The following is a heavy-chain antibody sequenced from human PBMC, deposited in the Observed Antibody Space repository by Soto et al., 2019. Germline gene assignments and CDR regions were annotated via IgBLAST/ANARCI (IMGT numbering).Heavy chain of an antibody. CDR1: GFTFSGSA. J-gene: IGHJ4*02. V-gene: IGHV3-73*01. Sequence: GGSLRLSCAASGFTFSGSAMHWVRQAPGKGLEWVGRIRSKPNNYATSYAASVKGRFTISRDDSKNTAYLQMSSLKTEDTAVYYCTSFGYSYGFPDCWGQGTLVTVSS. CDR2: IRSKPNNYAT. D-gene: IGHD5-18*01. CDR3: TSFGYSYGFPDC.